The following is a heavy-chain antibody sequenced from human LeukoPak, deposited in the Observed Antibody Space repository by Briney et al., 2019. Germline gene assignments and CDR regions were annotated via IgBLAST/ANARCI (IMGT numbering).Heavy chain of an antibody. V-gene: IGHV1-18*01. CDR1: GYTFTSYG. J-gene: IGHJ4*02. D-gene: IGHD6-19*01. CDR2: ISAYNGNT. CDR3: ARDSGSGWPFFFEY. Sequence: ASVKVSCKASGYTFTSYGISWVRQAPGQGLEWMGWISAYNGNTNYAQKLQGRVTMTTDTSTSTAYMELRSLRSDDTAVYYCARDSGSGWPFFFEYWGQGTLVTVSS.